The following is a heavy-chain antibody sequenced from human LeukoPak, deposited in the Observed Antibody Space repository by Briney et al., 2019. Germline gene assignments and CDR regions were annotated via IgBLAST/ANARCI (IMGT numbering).Heavy chain of an antibody. D-gene: IGHD3-16*02. V-gene: IGHV3-23*01. J-gene: IGHJ4*02. CDR1: GFTFSSYA. Sequence: QSGGSLRLSCAASGFTFSSYATSWVRQAPGKGLEWVSAISGSGGSTYYADSVKGRFTISRDNSKNTLYLQMNSLRAEDTAVYYCAKSPTFGGVIVIGYYFDYWGQGTLVTVSS. CDR3: AKSPTFGGVIVIGYYFDY. CDR2: ISGSGGST.